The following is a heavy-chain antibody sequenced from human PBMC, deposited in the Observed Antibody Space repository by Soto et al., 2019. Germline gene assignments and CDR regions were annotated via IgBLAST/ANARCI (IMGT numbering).Heavy chain of an antibody. J-gene: IGHJ6*02. Sequence: SETLSLTCTVSGGSISTYYWSWIRQTPGKGLEWIGSVYHTGSTNYNPSLKSRVTISIDTSKNQFSLKLSSVTAADTAVYYCARDRYYYGSGRQLYNYYGLDVWGQGTTVTVSS. D-gene: IGHD3-10*01. CDR1: GGSISTYY. CDR3: ARDRYYYGSGRQLYNYYGLDV. CDR2: VYHTGST. V-gene: IGHV4-59*12.